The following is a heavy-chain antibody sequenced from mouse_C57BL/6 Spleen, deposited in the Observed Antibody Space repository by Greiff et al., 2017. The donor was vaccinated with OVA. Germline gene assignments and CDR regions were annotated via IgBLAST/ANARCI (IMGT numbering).Heavy chain of an antibody. CDR2: ISSGSSTI. J-gene: IGHJ4*01. CDR1: GFTFSDYG. D-gene: IGHD1-1*01. V-gene: IGHV5-17*01. CDR3: ARPDGSSPYYYAMDY. Sequence: EVKLMESGGGLVKPGGSLKLSCAASGFTFSDYGMHWVRQAPEKGLEWVAYISSGSSTIYYADTVKGRFTISRDTAKNTLFLQMTSLRSEDTAMYYCARPDGSSPYYYAMDYWGQGTSVTVSS.